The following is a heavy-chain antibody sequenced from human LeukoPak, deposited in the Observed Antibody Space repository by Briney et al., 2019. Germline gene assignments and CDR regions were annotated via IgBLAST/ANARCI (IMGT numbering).Heavy chain of an antibody. Sequence: SETLSLSCTVSGGSISSYCWGCIRQPAGKGLEWIGRICTSGSTNYNPSLKSRVTMSVDTSKNQFSLKLGSVTAADTAVYYCAEGGQWLRVWGQGTLVTVSS. CDR1: GGSISSYC. CDR3: AEGGQWLRV. J-gene: IGHJ4*02. D-gene: IGHD6-19*01. CDR2: ICTSGST. V-gene: IGHV4-4*07.